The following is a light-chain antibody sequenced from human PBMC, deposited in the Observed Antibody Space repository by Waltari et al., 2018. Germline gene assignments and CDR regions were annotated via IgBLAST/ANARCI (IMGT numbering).Light chain of an antibody. V-gene: IGKV3-20*01. J-gene: IGKJ4*01. CDR1: QSVSSSY. Sequence: EIVLTQSPGTLSLSPGERATLSCRPSQSVSSSYLAWYQQKPGQAPRLLIYGASSRATGIPDRFSGSGSGTDFTLTISRLEPEDFAVYYCQQYGSSPRFTFGGGTKVEIK. CDR3: QQYGSSPRFT. CDR2: GAS.